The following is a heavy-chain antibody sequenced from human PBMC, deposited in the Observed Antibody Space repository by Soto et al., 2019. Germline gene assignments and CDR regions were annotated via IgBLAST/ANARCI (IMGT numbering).Heavy chain of an antibody. D-gene: IGHD3-10*01. V-gene: IGHV3-30-3*01. CDR2: ISYDGSNK. J-gene: IGHJ4*02. Sequence: QVQLVESGGGVVQPGRSLRLSCAASGFTFSSYAMHWVRQAPGKGLEWVAVISYDGSNKYYADSVKGRFTISRDNSKNTLYLQMNSRRAEDTAVYYCATLSMENIDYWGQGTLVTVSS. CDR3: ATLSMENIDY. CDR1: GFTFSSYA.